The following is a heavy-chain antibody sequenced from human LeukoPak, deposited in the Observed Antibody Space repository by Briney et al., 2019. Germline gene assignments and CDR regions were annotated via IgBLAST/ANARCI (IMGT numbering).Heavy chain of an antibody. D-gene: IGHD2-21*01. CDR1: GFTFSSYS. J-gene: IGHJ3*02. Sequence: GGSLRLSCAASGFTFSSYSMNWVRQAPGKGLEWVSSISSSSSYIYYADSVKGRFTISRDNAKNSLHLLLNSLRAEDTAVYYCVRDFIYAFDIWGQGTMVTVSS. CDR3: VRDFIYAFDI. V-gene: IGHV3-21*01. CDR2: ISSSSSYI.